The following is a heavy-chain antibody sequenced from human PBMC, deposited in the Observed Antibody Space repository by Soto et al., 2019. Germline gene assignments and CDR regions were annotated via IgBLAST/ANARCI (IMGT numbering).Heavy chain of an antibody. CDR3: ARGVVVADIYYHYGRMDV. J-gene: IGHJ6*02. CDR1: GGTFSSYA. V-gene: IGHV1-69*06. Sequence: ASVKVSCKASGGTFSSYAISWVRQAPGQGLEWMGGIIPIFGTANYAQKIQGRVTITADKSTSTAYMELSSLRSEDTAVYYCARGVVVADIYYHYGRMDVWGQGTRVTVSS. D-gene: IGHD2-15*01. CDR2: IIPIFGTA.